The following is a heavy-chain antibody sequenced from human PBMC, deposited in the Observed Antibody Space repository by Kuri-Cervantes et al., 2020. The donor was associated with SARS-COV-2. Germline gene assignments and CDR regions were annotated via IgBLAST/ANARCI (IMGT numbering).Heavy chain of an antibody. CDR3: ARGRMVPGP. CDR2: MYYSGTA. D-gene: IGHD3-10*01. J-gene: IGHJ5*02. Sequence: SETLSLTCTVSGGSIINSSFYWGWIRQPPGKGLEWIGNMYYSGTAYYNPSLKSRVTISVDTSKNQFSLKLSSVTAADTAVYYCARGRMVPGPRGQGTLVTVSS. CDR1: GGSIINSSFY. V-gene: IGHV4-39*07.